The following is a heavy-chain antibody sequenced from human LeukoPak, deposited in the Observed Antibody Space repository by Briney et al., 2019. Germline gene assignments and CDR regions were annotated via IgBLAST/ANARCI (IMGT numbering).Heavy chain of an antibody. CDR3: ASTGVGASSSDFDC. J-gene: IGHJ4*02. CDR1: GGSISSGSYY. V-gene: IGHV4-61*02. D-gene: IGHD1-26*01. Sequence: PSETLSLTCTVSGGSISSGSYYWSWIRQPAGKGLEWIGRIYTSGSTNYNPSLKSRVTISVDTSKNQFSLKLSSVTAADTAVYYCASTGVGASSSDFDCWGQGTLVTVSS. CDR2: IYTSGST.